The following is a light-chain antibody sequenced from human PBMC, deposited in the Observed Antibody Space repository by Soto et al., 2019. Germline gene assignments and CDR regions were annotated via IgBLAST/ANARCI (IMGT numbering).Light chain of an antibody. J-gene: IGKJ5*01. Sequence: IQLTQSPSSLSASVGDRVTITCRASQGIRSYLAWYQQKPGEAPKLLISIASILQSGVPSRFSGSGSGTDFVLTISSLQPEDSATYYCQQLDSMPLTFGQGTRLE. CDR1: QGIRSY. V-gene: IGKV1-9*01. CDR3: QQLDSMPLT. CDR2: IAS.